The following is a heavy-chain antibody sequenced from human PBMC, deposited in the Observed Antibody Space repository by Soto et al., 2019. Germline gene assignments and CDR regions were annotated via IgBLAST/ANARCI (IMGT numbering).Heavy chain of an antibody. CDR3: ARLNGRATIVLVPAAL. V-gene: IGHV3-30-3*01. D-gene: IGHD2-2*01. J-gene: IGHJ6*02. CDR1: GFTFSSYA. CDR2: ISYDRSNK. Sequence: QVQLMESGGGVVQPGRSLRLSCAASGFTFSSYAMHWVRQAPGKGLEWVAVISYDRSNKYYADSVKGRFTISRDNSKNTLYLQMNSLRAEDTAVYYCARLNGRATIVLVPAALWGQGTTVTVSS.